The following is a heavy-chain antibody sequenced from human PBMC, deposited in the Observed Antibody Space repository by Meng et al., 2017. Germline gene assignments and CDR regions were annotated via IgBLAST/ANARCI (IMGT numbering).Heavy chain of an antibody. J-gene: IGHJ4*02. V-gene: IGHV3-33*01. Sequence: GESLKISCAASGFTFRSYGIHWVRQAPGKGLEGVAVIWYDGSNKYYADSVKGRFTISRDNSKNTLYLQMNSLRAEDTAVFYCARDHNVPRIQLWPGDYWGQGTLVTVSS. D-gene: IGHD5-18*01. CDR3: ARDHNVPRIQLWPGDY. CDR1: GFTFRSYG. CDR2: IWYDGSNK.